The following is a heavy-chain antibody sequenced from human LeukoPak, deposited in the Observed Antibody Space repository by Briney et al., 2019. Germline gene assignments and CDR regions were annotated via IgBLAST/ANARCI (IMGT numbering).Heavy chain of an antibody. D-gene: IGHD5-18*01. CDR3: AKSLGVGGYTRYKGFDQ. Sequence: GGSLRLSCAASGFTFNSFAMNWVRQAPGKGLGWVSSISGSDGTSHYADFVKGRFTISRDNSKNTLYLQMNSLRAEDTAAYYCAKSLGVGGYTRYKGFDQWGQGSLV. CDR1: GFTFNSFA. J-gene: IGHJ4*02. V-gene: IGHV3-23*01. CDR2: ISGSDGTS.